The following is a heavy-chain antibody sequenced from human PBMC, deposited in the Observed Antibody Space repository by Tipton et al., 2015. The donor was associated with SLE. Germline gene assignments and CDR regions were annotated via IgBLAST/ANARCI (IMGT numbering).Heavy chain of an antibody. Sequence: LRLSCTVSGGSISSSSYNWNWIRQPPGKVLEWIGHLYNSGSTNSNPSLKSRVTISVDTSKNQISLKLKSLTPADTAVYYCARGGHIYGFEAFDVWGQGTMVTVSS. CDR1: GGSISSSSYN. V-gene: IGHV4-61*01. J-gene: IGHJ3*01. CDR2: LYNSGST. CDR3: ARGGHIYGFEAFDV. D-gene: IGHD5-18*01.